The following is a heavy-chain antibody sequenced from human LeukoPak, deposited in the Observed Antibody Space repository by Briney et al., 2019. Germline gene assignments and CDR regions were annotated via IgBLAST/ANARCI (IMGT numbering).Heavy chain of an antibody. CDR2: INHSGST. J-gene: IGHJ4*02. Sequence: SETLSLTCTVSGGSISSSSYYWGWIRQPPGKGLEWIGEINHSGSTNYNPSLKSRVTISVDTSKNQFSLKLSSVTAADTAVYYCARGRGGKGNFDYWGQGTLVTVSS. CDR1: GGSISSSSYY. CDR3: ARGRGGKGNFDY. V-gene: IGHV4-39*07. D-gene: IGHD3-16*01.